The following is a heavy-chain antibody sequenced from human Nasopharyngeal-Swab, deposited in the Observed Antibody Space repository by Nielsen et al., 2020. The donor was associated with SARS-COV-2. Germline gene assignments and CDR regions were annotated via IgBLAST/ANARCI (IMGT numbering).Heavy chain of an antibody. CDR3: ARSAARSWFDP. D-gene: IGHD6-6*01. Sequence: GESLKISCAASGFTFSSYWMSWVRQAPGKGLEWVANIKQDGSEKYYVDSVKGRFTISRDNAKNPLYLQMNSLRAEDTAVYYCARSAARSWFDPWGQGTLVTVSS. CDR2: IKQDGSEK. CDR1: GFTFSSYW. J-gene: IGHJ5*02. V-gene: IGHV3-7*01.